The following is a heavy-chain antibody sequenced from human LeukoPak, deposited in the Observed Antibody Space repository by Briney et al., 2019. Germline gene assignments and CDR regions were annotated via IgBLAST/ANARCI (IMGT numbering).Heavy chain of an antibody. CDR2: IYHSGSR. CDR1: GYSISSGYY. Sequence: PSETLSLTCTVSGYSISSGYYWGWIRQPPGKGLEWIGSIYHSGSRYYNPSLRNRLSISVDTSKNQFSLKLSSVTAADTAVYYCARDAEYQLGWFDPWGQGTLVTVSS. D-gene: IGHD2-2*01. J-gene: IGHJ5*02. V-gene: IGHV4-38-2*02. CDR3: ARDAEYQLGWFDP.